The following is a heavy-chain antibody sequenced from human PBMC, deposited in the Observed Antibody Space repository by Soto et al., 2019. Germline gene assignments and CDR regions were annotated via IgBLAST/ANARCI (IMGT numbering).Heavy chain of an antibody. Sequence: QVQLVESGGGVVQPGGSLKLSCAVSGFTFSNHGMHWVRQAPGEGLQWLAVIWYDGSIKYYADSVKGRFTISRDNSKTTVYLQMSTLRAEDTAVYYCASDGSYFFGSGAHYWGQGTLVTVSS. V-gene: IGHV3-33*01. J-gene: IGHJ4*02. D-gene: IGHD3-10*01. CDR1: GFTFSNHG. CDR2: IWYDGSIK. CDR3: ASDGSYFFGSGAHY.